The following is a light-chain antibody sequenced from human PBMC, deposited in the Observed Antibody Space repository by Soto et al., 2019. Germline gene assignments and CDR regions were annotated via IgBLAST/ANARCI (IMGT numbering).Light chain of an antibody. CDR2: ANT. CDR1: SSNIGAGFD. CDR3: QSYDTSLRGV. V-gene: IGLV1-40*01. Sequence: QSVLTQPPSVSGAPGQRVTISCIGSSSNIGAGFDVNWYQQLPGTAPKLLIYANTNRPSGVPDRFSGSKSGTSASLAITGLQAGDEADYYCQSYDTSLRGVFAGGTKLTVL. J-gene: IGLJ2*01.